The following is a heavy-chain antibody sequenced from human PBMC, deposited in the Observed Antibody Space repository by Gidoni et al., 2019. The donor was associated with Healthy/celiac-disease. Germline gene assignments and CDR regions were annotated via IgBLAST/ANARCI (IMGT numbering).Heavy chain of an antibody. D-gene: IGHD6-19*01. V-gene: IGHV4-61*01. J-gene: IGHJ5*02. CDR3: ARDFPYSSGWSNWFDP. CDR1: GGSVSRCSYY. Sequence: VQLQESGPGLVKPSETLSLTCTVSGGSVSRCSYYWSWIRQPPGKGLEWIGYIYYSGSTNYNPPLKSRVTISVDTSKNQFSLKLSSVTAADTAVYYCARDFPYSSGWSNWFDPWGQGTLVTVSS. CDR2: IYYSGST.